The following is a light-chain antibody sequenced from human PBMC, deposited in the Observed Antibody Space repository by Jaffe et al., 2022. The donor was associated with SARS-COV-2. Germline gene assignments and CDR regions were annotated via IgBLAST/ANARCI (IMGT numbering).Light chain of an antibody. CDR3: SSYAGTNNWV. CDR2: GVN. Sequence: QSALTQPPSASGSPGQSVTISCTGTSSDVGTYKFVSWYQQHPGKAPKLMIYGVNKRPTGVPNRFSGSKSGQTASLTVSGLQAEDEADYYCSSYAGTNNWVFGGGTKLTVL. V-gene: IGLV2-8*01. CDR1: SSDVGTYKF. J-gene: IGLJ3*02.